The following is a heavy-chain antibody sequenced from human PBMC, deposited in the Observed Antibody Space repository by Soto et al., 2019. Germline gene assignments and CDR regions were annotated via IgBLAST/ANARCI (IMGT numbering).Heavy chain of an antibody. V-gene: IGHV1-3*01. Sequence: ASVKVSCKASGYTFTSYAMHWVRQAPGQRLEWMGWSNAGNGNTKYSQKFQGRVTITGDTSASTAYMELSSLRSEDTAVYYCASNTLTSYYYYYMDVWGKGTTGTVSS. D-gene: IGHD4-4*01. CDR1: GYTFTSYA. CDR3: ASNTLTSYYYYYMDV. CDR2: SNAGNGNT. J-gene: IGHJ6*03.